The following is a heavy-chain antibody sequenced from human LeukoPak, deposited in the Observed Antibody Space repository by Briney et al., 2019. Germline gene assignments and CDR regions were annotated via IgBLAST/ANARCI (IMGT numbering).Heavy chain of an antibody. V-gene: IGHV3-23*01. J-gene: IGHJ3*02. CDR3: AKTHSGSYYSAFDI. CDR2: IVGSGGST. Sequence: GGSMRLSSAASGFTFSSYAMSWVRQAPGKGLEWVSAIVGSGGSTYYADSVKGRFTISRDNSKNTLYLQMNSLRAEDTAVYYCAKTHSGSYYSAFDIWGQGTMVAVSS. CDR1: GFTFSSYA. D-gene: IGHD1-26*01.